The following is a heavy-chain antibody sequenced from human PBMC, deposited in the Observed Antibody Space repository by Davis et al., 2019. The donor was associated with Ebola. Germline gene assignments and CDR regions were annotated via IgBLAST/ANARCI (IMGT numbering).Heavy chain of an antibody. V-gene: IGHV3-30*18. J-gene: IGHJ4*02. CDR2: ISYDGSNK. CDR3: AKEVGAVAGTGLN. Sequence: PGGSLRLSCAASGFTFSSYGMHWVRQAPGKGLEWVAVISYDGSNKYYADSVKGRFTISRDNSKNTLYLQMNSLRAEDTAVYYCAKEVGAVAGTGLNWGQGTLVTVSS. CDR1: GFTFSSYG. D-gene: IGHD6-19*01.